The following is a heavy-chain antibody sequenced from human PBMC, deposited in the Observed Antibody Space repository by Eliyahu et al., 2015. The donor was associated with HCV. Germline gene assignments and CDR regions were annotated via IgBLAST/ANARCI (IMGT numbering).Heavy chain of an antibody. D-gene: IGHD3-22*01. CDR3: AKVNVPDHYDSSGYYSDDAFDI. CDR1: GFTFSXYA. J-gene: IGHJ3*02. CDR2: IXGSGGST. V-gene: IGHV3-23*01. Sequence: EVQLLESGGGLVQPGGSLRLXCXAFGFTFSXYAMSXVRQAPGKGLXWVXAIXGSGGSTYYADSVKGRFTISRDNSKNTLYLQMNSLRAEDTAVYYCAKVNVPDHYDSSGYYSDDAFDIWGQGTMVTVSS.